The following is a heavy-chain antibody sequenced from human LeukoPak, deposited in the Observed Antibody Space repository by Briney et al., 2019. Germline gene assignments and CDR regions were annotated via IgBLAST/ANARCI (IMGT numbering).Heavy chain of an antibody. CDR2: ISAYNGNT. D-gene: IGHD2-2*01. J-gene: IGHJ4*02. Sequence: ASVKVSCKASGYTFTSYGISWVRQAPGQGLEWMGWISAYNGNTNYAQKLQGRVTMTTDTSTSTAYMELRSLRSDDTAVYYCARGTTDIVVVPAAVAFDYWGQGTLVTVSS. CDR3: ARGTTDIVVVPAAVAFDY. V-gene: IGHV1-18*01. CDR1: GYTFTSYG.